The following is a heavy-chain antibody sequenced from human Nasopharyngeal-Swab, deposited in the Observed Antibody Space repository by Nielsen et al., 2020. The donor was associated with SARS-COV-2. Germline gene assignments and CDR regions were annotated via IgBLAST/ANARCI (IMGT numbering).Heavy chain of an antibody. CDR2: IWYDGSNK. V-gene: IGHV3-33*01. CDR3: ARDIPFAVTGTTPPDAFDI. D-gene: IGHD1-7*01. Sequence: GGSLRLSCAASGLTFSSYGMHWVRQAPGKGLEWVAVIWYDGSNKYYADSVKGRFTISRDNSKNTLYLQMNSLRAEDTAVYYCARDIPFAVTGTTPPDAFDIWGQGTMVTVSS. J-gene: IGHJ3*02. CDR1: GLTFSSYG.